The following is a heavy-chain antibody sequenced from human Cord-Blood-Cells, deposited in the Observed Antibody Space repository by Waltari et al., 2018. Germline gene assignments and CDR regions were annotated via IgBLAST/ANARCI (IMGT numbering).Heavy chain of an antibody. D-gene: IGHD7-27*01. CDR3: ARAPWIDGDSTDFDY. J-gene: IGHJ4*02. V-gene: IGHV1-18*04. Sequence: QVQLVQSGAEVKKPGASVQVSCKASGYTFTSYGLSSAGPAPGQGLEWMGWISAYNGNTNYAQKLQGRVTMTTDTSTSTAYMELRSLRSDDTAVYYCARAPWIDGDSTDFDYWGQGTLVTVSS. CDR1: GYTFTSYG. CDR2: ISAYNGNT.